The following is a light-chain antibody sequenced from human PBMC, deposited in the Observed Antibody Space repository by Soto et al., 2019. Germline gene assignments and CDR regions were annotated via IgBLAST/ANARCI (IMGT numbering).Light chain of an antibody. CDR2: GVS. CDR3: SSYADSITVV. V-gene: IGLV2-8*01. Sequence: QSVLTQPPSASGSPGQSVTISCIGTSSDVGGYNYVSWYQQLPGKAPNLLIYGVSERPSGVPDRFSGSKSGNTASLTVSGLQAEDEADYYCSSYADSITVVFGGGTKLTVL. CDR1: SSDVGGYNY. J-gene: IGLJ2*01.